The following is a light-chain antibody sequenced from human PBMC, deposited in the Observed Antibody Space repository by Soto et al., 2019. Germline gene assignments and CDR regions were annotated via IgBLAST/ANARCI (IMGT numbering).Light chain of an antibody. CDR3: QQSYSADAT. J-gene: IGKJ1*01. V-gene: IGKV3-15*01. CDR1: QSVSSN. CDR2: GAS. Sequence: EIVMTQSPSTLSVSPGERATLSCRASQSVSSNLAWYQQKPGQAPRLLIYGASSLQSGVPSRFSGSGSGTDFTLTISSLQPEDFATYFCQQSYSADATFGQGTKVDIK.